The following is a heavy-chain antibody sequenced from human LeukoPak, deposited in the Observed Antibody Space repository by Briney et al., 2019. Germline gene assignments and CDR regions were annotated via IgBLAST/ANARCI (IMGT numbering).Heavy chain of an antibody. CDR1: GYSFTSYW. CDR2: IYPGDSDT. Sequence: KPGESLKISCTGSGYSFTSYWIGWVRQMPGKGLEWMGIIYPGDSDTRYSPSFQGQVTISADKSISTAYLQWSSLKASDTAMYYCARRYCSSTSCYGNAFDIWGQGTMVTVSS. V-gene: IGHV5-51*03. J-gene: IGHJ3*02. CDR3: ARRYCSSTSCYGNAFDI. D-gene: IGHD2-2*01.